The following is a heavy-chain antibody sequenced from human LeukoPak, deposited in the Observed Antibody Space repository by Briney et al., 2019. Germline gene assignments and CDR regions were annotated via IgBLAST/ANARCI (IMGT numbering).Heavy chain of an antibody. Sequence: EASVKVSCKASGYTFTSYDINWVRQATGQGLEWMGWMNPNSGNTGYAQKFQGRVTMTRNTSISTAYMELSSLRSEDTAVYYCASWGTRLPAAYNSYAFDIWGQGTMVTVSS. D-gene: IGHD2-2*01. CDR3: ASWGTRLPAAYNSYAFDI. J-gene: IGHJ3*02. CDR1: GYTFTSYD. CDR2: MNPNSGNT. V-gene: IGHV1-8*02.